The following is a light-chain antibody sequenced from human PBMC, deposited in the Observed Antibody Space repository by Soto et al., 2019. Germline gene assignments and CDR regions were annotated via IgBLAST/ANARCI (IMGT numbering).Light chain of an antibody. J-gene: IGLJ1*01. CDR3: SSYTTSNTRQIV. V-gene: IGLV2-14*03. CDR1: SSDVGGYNY. CDR2: DVT. Sequence: QSALTQPASVSGSPGQSITISCTGTSSDVGGYNYVSWYQHHSGKAPKPIIYDVTNRPSGVSNPFSGSKSGNTASLTISGLQPEDEADYYCSSYTTSNTRQIVFGTGTKVTVL.